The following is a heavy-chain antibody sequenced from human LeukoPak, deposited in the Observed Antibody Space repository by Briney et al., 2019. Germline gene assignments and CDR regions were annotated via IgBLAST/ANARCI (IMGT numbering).Heavy chain of an antibody. J-gene: IGHJ4*02. CDR2: INPNSGGT. Sequence: GASVKVSCKASGYTFTGYYMHWVRQAPGQGLEWMGWINPNSGGTYYAQKFQGRVTMTRDTSISTAYMELNRLRPDDTAVYFCARGPGYSSSWYPPYYFDYWGQGTLVTVSS. CDR1: GYTFTGYY. CDR3: ARGPGYSSSWYPPYYFDY. V-gene: IGHV1-2*02. D-gene: IGHD6-13*01.